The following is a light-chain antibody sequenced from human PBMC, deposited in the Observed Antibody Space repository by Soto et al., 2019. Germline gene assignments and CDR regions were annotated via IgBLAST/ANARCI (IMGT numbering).Light chain of an antibody. CDR3: QQYGSSPCT. CDR1: QSVSSSY. CDR2: GAS. J-gene: IGKJ2*02. Sequence: EIVLTQSPGTLSLSPGERATLSCRASQSVSSSYLAWYRQKPGQAPRLLIYGASSRATGIPDRVSGSGSGTDFTLTISRLGPEDFAVYYCQQYGSSPCTFGQGTKLQIK. V-gene: IGKV3-20*01.